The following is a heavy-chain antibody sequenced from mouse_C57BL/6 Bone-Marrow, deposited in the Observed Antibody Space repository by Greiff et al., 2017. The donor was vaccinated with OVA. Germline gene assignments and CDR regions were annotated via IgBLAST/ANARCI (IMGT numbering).Heavy chain of an antibody. CDR3: ARQLRLRYFDY. CDR2: IHPNSGST. V-gene: IGHV1-64*01. D-gene: IGHD3-2*02. J-gene: IGHJ2*01. Sequence: QVQLQQPGAELVKPGASVKLSCKASGYTFTSYWMHWVKQRPGQGLEWIGMIHPNSGSTNYNEKFKSKATLTVDKSSSTAYMQLSSLTSEDSAVDYCARQLRLRYFDYWGQGTTLTVSS. CDR1: GYTFTSYW.